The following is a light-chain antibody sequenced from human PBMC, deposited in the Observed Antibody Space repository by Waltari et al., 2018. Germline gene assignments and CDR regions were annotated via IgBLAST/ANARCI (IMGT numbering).Light chain of an antibody. J-gene: IGKJ1*01. CDR1: QGISNY. V-gene: IGKV1-9*01. CDR3: QQRNSSPPWA. Sequence: IQLTQSPSSLSASVGDRVTITCRASQGISNYLAWYQQIPGKAPTLLIYASSTLQSGVPSRFSGAGSGTDFTLTISSLQPEDFATYYCQQRNSSPPWAFGQGTKVETK. CDR2: ASS.